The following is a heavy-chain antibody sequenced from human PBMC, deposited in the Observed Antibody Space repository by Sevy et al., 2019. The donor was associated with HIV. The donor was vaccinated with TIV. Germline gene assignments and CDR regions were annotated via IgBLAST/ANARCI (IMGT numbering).Heavy chain of an antibody. D-gene: IGHD5-12*01. CDR2: IDSSSSNR. CDR3: AREGGYTDQGMDV. J-gene: IGHJ6*02. CDR1: GFRFNIYE. Sequence: GGSLRLSCAASGFRFNIYEMNWVRQAPGKGLEWLSYIDSSSSNRYYAESVKGRFTVSRDNAKKSLYVQMNSLRGEDTAVYYCAREGGYTDQGMDVWGQGTTVTVSS. V-gene: IGHV3-48*01.